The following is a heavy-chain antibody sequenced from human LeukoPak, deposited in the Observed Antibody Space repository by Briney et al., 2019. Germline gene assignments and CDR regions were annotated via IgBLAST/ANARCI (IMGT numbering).Heavy chain of an antibody. V-gene: IGHV3-74*01. CDR1: GITFSGAW. CDR2: INDDGSFR. J-gene: IGHJ1*01. D-gene: IGHD3-10*01. Sequence: PGGSLRLSCAASGITFSGAWMHWVRQAPAKGLVWVSRINDDGSFRRYANSVKGRFTISRDNAKNTLFLQMDSLRAEDTAVYYCARVSGPGMNEYYHLWGQGTLVTVSS. CDR3: ARVSGPGMNEYYHL.